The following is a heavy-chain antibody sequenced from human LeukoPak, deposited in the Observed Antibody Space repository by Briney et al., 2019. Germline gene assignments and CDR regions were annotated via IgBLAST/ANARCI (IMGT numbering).Heavy chain of an antibody. CDR2: IIPIFGTA. D-gene: IGHD3-10*01. J-gene: IGHJ4*02. Sequence: GASVKVSCKASGGTFSSYAISWVRQAPGQGLEWMGGIIPIFGTANYAQKFQGRVTIPADESTSTAYMELSSLRSEDTAVYYCAISGQSDKTTSAHWGQGTLVTVSS. CDR3: AISGQSDKTTSAH. CDR1: GGTFSSYA. V-gene: IGHV1-69*13.